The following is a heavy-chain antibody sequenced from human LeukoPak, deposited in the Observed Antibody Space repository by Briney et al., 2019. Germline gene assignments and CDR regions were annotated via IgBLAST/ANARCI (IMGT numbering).Heavy chain of an antibody. V-gene: IGHV1-69*10. J-gene: IGHJ6*02. CDR3: ARDRVVVPCAIQEYYYGMDV. CDR1: GGTFSSYV. CDR2: IIPIFGIA. Sequence: SVTVTCLSSGGTFSSYVISWVRQAPEQELEWVGRIIPIFGIANYAQKFQVRVTITADKSKSKAYMELSMLRSEDTAVYDCARDRVVVPCAIQEYYYGMDVWGQGTTVTVSS. D-gene: IGHD2-2*01.